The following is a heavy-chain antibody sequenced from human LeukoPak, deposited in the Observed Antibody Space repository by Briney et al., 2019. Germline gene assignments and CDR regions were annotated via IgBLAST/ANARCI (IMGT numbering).Heavy chain of an antibody. CDR2: INWNGGIT. D-gene: IGHD3-10*01. V-gene: IGHV3-20*04. CDR3: ARVGVRGVNCYDY. J-gene: IGHJ4*02. CDR1: GFTFDDYG. Sequence: RPGGSLRLSCAASGFTFDDYGMGWVRQAPGKGLEWVSGINWNGGITAYAGSVKGRFTISRDNAKNSLYLQMNSLRAEDTAVYYCARVGVRGVNCYDYWGQGTLVTVSS.